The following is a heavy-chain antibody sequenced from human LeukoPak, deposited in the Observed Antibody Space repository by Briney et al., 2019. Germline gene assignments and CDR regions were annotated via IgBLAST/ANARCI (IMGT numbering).Heavy chain of an antibody. Sequence: PGGSLRLSCAVSGFTFSSYAMSWVRQAPGKGLEWVSVISGSGGITYYADSVKGRFTISRDNSKNTLYLQMNSLRAEDTAVYYCAKAHTLCSSTRCYFVYWGQGTLVSVSS. V-gene: IGHV3-23*01. CDR1: GFTFSSYA. CDR2: ISGSGGIT. CDR3: AKAHTLCSSTRCYFVY. J-gene: IGHJ4*02. D-gene: IGHD2-2*01.